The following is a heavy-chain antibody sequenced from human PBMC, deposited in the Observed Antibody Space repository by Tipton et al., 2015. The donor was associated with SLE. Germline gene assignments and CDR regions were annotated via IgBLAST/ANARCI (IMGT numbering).Heavy chain of an antibody. CDR3: ARDRGYSGYGGYFQH. CDR1: GGSISSYY. D-gene: IGHD5-12*01. V-gene: IGHV4-59*01. Sequence: TLSLTCTVSGGSISSYYWSSIRQPPGKGLEWIGYIYYSGSTNYNPSLKSRVTITVDTSTNQFSLKLSSVTAADTAVYYCARDRGYSGYGGYFQHWGQGTLVTVSS. CDR2: IYYSGST. J-gene: IGHJ1*01.